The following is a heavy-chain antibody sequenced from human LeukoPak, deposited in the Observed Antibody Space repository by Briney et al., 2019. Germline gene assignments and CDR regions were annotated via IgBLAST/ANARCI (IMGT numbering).Heavy chain of an antibody. CDR1: GFNFDDYA. V-gene: IGHV3-9*01. J-gene: IGHJ4*02. CDR2: ISYNRDGI. CDR3: AKGAAAGIRGYFDY. Sequence: PGRSLRLSCVASGFNFDDYAMHWVRQAPGKGLEWVSGISYNRDGIGYADSVKGRFTVSRDNAKNSLYLQMNSLRSEDTALYYCAKGAAAGIRGYFDYWGQGILVTVSS. D-gene: IGHD6-25*01.